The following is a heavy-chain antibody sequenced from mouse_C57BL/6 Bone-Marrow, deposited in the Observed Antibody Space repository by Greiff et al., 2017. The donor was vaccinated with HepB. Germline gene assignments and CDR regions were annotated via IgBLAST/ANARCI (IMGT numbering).Heavy chain of an antibody. CDR3: VSPLLRTWFAY. V-gene: IGHV10-1*01. CDR2: IRSKSNNYAT. D-gene: IGHD1-2*01. J-gene: IGHJ3*01. Sequence: EVMLVESGGGLVQPKGSLKLSCAASGFSFNTYAMNWVRQAPGKGLEWVARIRSKSNNYATYYADSVKDRFTISRDDSESMLYLQMNNLKTEDTAMYYCVSPLLRTWFAYWGQGTLVTVSA. CDR1: GFSFNTYA.